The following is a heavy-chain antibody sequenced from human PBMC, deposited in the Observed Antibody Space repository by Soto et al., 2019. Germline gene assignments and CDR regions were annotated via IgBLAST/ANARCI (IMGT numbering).Heavy chain of an antibody. D-gene: IGHD1-26*01. Sequence: EVQLVESGGGLVKAGGSLRLSCAASGFTFSTYCMNWVRQAPGKGLEWVSSISATSTYIYYADSVKGRFSISRDNAKNSLYLKIISLRAEDTAVYYCVRDFSRIVGATADAFDVWGQWTMVTVSS. J-gene: IGHJ3*01. CDR2: ISATSTYI. CDR1: GFTFSTYC. V-gene: IGHV3-21*01. CDR3: VRDFSRIVGATADAFDV.